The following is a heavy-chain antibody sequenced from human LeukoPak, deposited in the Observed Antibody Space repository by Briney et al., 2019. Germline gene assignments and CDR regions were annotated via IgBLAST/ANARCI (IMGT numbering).Heavy chain of an antibody. V-gene: IGHV1-69*04. Sequence: SVKVSFKASGGTFSSYAISWLRQAPGQCLDWMRRIIPILGLANYAQKFQGRVTITADKSTSTAYMELSSLRSEDTAVYYCARESNYYDSIGFITWGQGTLVTVSS. J-gene: IGHJ4*02. CDR2: IIPILGLA. CDR3: ARESNYYDSIGFIT. CDR1: GGTFSSYA. D-gene: IGHD3-22*01.